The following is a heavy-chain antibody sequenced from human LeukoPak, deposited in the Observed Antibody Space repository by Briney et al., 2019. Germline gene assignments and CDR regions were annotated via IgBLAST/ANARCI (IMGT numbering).Heavy chain of an antibody. V-gene: IGHV3-21*01. D-gene: IGHD3-22*01. CDR1: GFTFSSYS. Sequence: GGSLRLSCATSGFTFSSYSMNWVRQAPGKGLEWVSSISSSSSYIYYADSVKGRFTISRDNAKNSLYLQMNSLRAEDTAVYYCAKVGAYYYDSSGYIPPYFDYWGQGTLVTVSS. CDR3: AKVGAYYYDSSGYIPPYFDY. J-gene: IGHJ4*02. CDR2: ISSSSSYI.